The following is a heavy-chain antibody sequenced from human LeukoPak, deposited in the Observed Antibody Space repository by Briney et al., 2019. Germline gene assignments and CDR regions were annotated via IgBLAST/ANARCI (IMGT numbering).Heavy chain of an antibody. CDR1: GGSISSSNYH. Sequence: SETLSLTCTAPGGSISSSNYHWGWIRQPPGKGLEWIGSIYYSGRTYYKPSLKSRVTISVDTSKSQFSLKLTSVTAADTAVYYCAGEYSRSAGHWGQGTLVTVSS. J-gene: IGHJ4*02. CDR3: AGEYSRSAGH. D-gene: IGHD6-6*01. CDR2: IYYSGRT. V-gene: IGHV4-39*01.